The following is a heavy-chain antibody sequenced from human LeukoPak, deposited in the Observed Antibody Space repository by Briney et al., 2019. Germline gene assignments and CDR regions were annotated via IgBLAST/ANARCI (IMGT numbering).Heavy chain of an antibody. CDR3: ARDSPWGSYRSAFDY. Sequence: PSETVSLTCAVSGGSISSNNWWSWVRQPPGKGLEWIGEIYHSGSTNYNPSLKSQVTISIDNSNNQFSLKLSSVTAADTAAYYCARDSPWGSYRSAFDYWGQGTTVTVSS. V-gene: IGHV4-4*02. J-gene: IGHJ4*02. D-gene: IGHD3-16*02. CDR1: GGSISSNNW. CDR2: IYHSGST.